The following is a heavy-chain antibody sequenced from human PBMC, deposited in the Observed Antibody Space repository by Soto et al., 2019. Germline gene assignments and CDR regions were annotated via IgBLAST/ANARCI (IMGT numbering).Heavy chain of an antibody. Sequence: PSETLSLTCAASGGSISSGGYSWSWIRQPPGKGLEWIGYIYHSGSTYYNPSLKSRVTISVDRSKNQFSLKLSSVTAADTAVYYCARARYYDSSGYPVRFDPWGQGTLVTVSS. J-gene: IGHJ5*02. CDR3: ARARYYDSSGYPVRFDP. CDR1: GGSISSGGYS. CDR2: IYHSGST. D-gene: IGHD3-22*01. V-gene: IGHV4-30-2*01.